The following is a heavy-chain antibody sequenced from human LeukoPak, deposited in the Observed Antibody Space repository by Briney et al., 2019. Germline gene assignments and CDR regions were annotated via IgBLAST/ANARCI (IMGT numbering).Heavy chain of an antibody. Sequence: PGGSLRLSCAASGFTFSSYGMHWVRQAPGKGLEWVSVIYSSGSTYYADSVKGRFTISRHNSKNTLYLQMNSLRPEDTAVYYCVYVDTVMATGDYWGQGTLVTVSS. CDR2: IYSSGST. D-gene: IGHD5-18*01. J-gene: IGHJ4*02. CDR1: GFTFSSYG. V-gene: IGHV3-NL1*01. CDR3: VYVDTVMATGDY.